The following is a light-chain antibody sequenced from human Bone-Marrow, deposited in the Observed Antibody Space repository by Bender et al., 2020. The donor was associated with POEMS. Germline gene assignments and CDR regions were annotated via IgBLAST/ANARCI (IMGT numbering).Light chain of an antibody. CDR1: SSNIGAHA. V-gene: IGLV1-44*01. CDR2: SSH. Sequence: QSVLTQPPSASGTPGQRVTISCSGGSSNIGAHAVNWYQHLPGTAPKLLIYSSHRRPSVVPDRFSGPRSGTSASLAMSGLQSEDEADYYCAVWDDSLKGWVFGGGTKLTVL. CDR3: AVWDDSLKGWV. J-gene: IGLJ3*02.